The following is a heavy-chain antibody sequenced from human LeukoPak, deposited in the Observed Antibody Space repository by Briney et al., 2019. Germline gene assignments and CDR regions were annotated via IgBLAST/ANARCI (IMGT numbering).Heavy chain of an antibody. CDR1: GGSISPYY. D-gene: IGHD1-1*01. Sequence: PSETLSLTCTVSGGSISPYYWSWLRQPPGEGLEWIGYIYYSGSSDYNPSLKSRVTMSLDTSRNQFSLKVSSVTAADTAVYYCARGNWYLDYWGQGTLVTVSS. CDR3: ARGNWYLDY. CDR2: IYYSGSS. J-gene: IGHJ4*02. V-gene: IGHV4-59*01.